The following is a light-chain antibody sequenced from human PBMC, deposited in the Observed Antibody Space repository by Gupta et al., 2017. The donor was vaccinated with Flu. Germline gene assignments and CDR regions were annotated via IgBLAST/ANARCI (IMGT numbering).Light chain of an antibody. CDR1: AFPKQF. CDR3: HSTDTRGTCNWV. Sequence: SYELTQPPSVSVSPGQTARITCSGDAFPKQFAFWYQQKPGQAPVLVIFKDSGRPSGSPERFSGSTSGTTATLTISAVQAEEEADYYCHSTDTRGTCNWVFGGGTKLTVL. J-gene: IGLJ3*02. CDR2: KDS. V-gene: IGLV3-25*02.